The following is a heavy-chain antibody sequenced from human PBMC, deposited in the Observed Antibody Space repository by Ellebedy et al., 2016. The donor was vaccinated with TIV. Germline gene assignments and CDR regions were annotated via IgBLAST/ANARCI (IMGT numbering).Heavy chain of an antibody. CDR2: IKYDGSST. CDR1: GFTFSTYW. V-gene: IGHV3-74*01. Sequence: GESLKISCAASGFTFSTYWMHWVRQVPGKGLVWVSRIKYDGSSTSFADSVKGRFTISRDNSNNTLFLQMHSLRADDTAVYYCAKSGSHLYFFDYWGQGTLVAVSS. D-gene: IGHD1-26*01. CDR3: AKSGSHLYFFDY. J-gene: IGHJ4*02.